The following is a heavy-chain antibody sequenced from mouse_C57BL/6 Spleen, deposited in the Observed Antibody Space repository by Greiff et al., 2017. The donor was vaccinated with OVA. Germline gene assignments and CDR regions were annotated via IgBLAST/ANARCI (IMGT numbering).Heavy chain of an antibody. V-gene: IGHV1-26*01. CDR2: INPNNGGT. J-gene: IGHJ2*01. Sequence: VQLQQSGPELVKPGASVKISCEASGYTFTDYYMNWVKQSHGKSLEWIGDINPNNGGTSYNQKFKGKATLTVDKSSSTAYMELRSLTSEDSAVYYCARDGSSYFDYWGQGTTLTVSS. CDR3: ARDGSSYFDY. D-gene: IGHD1-1*01. CDR1: GYTFTDYY.